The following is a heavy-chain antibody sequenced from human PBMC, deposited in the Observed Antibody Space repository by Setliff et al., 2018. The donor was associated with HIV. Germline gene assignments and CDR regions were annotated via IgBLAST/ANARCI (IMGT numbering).Heavy chain of an antibody. Sequence: ASVKVSCKASGYTFTSYDINWVRQATGQGLEWMGWMNPKSGSTGYAQKFQGRVTITTDESTITSYMELSSLRSEDTAVYYCARDRSYYPNYFDFWGQGTLVTVSS. CDR3: ARDRSYYPNYFDF. D-gene: IGHD3-10*01. V-gene: IGHV1-8*01. CDR2: MNPKSGST. CDR1: GYTFTSYD. J-gene: IGHJ4*02.